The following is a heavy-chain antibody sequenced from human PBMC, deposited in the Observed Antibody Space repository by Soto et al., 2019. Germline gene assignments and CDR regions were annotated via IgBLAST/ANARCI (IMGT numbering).Heavy chain of an antibody. D-gene: IGHD3-10*01. J-gene: IGHJ4*02. CDR1: GFRFEQYV. CDR3: LKDAPNGSIDD. CDR2: VSPTGDTV. V-gene: IGHV3-9*01. Sequence: VQVVASGGGLVQPCRSLRLSCAVSGFRFEQYVMHWVRQAPGKGLECVSTVSPTGDTVAYADSVEGRFTVSRDNAKNSLYLQMNSLKGDDTAFYYCLKDAPNGSIDDSGQGTLVTVSS.